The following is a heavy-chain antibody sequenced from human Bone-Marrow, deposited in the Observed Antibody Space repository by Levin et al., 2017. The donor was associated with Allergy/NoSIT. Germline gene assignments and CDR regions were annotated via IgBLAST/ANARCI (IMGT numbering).Heavy chain of an antibody. Sequence: SQTLSLTCAVSGYSISSGYYWGWIRQPPGKGLEWIGSIYHSGSTYYNPSLKSRVTISVDTSKNQFSLKLSSVTAADTAVYYCARVVVVVITYDHLTTNWFDPWGQGTLVTVSS. CDR2: IYHSGST. D-gene: IGHD3-22*01. J-gene: IGHJ5*02. CDR1: GYSISSGYY. CDR3: ARVVVVVITYDHLTTNWFDP. V-gene: IGHV4-38-2*01.